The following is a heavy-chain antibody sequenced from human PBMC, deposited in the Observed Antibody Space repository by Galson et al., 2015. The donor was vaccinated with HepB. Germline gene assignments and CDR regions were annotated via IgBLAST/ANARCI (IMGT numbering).Heavy chain of an antibody. CDR1: GFTFSSYG. CDR3: AKDTRSKYQDYYYYGMDV. Sequence: SLRLSCAASGFTFSSYGMHWVRQAPGKGLEWVAVISYDGSNKYYADSVKGRFTISRDNSKNTLYLQMNSLRAEDTAVYYCAKDTRSKYQDYYYYGMDVWGQGTTVTVSS. CDR2: ISYDGSNK. D-gene: IGHD2-2*01. V-gene: IGHV3-30*18. J-gene: IGHJ6*02.